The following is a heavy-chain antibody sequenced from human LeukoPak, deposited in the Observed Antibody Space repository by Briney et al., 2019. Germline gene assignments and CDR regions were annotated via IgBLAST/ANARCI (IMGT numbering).Heavy chain of an antibody. J-gene: IGHJ5*02. CDR2: IIPIFGIA. D-gene: IGHD3-10*01. Sequence: QAXXXGXXWMGRIIPIFGIANYAQKFQGRVTITADKSTSTAHMELSSLRSEDTAVYYCARDVLPRGFDPWGQGTLVTVSS. CDR3: ARDVLPRGFDP. V-gene: IGHV1-69*04.